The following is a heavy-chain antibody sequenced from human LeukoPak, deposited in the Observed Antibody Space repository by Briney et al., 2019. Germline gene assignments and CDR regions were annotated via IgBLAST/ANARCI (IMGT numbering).Heavy chain of an antibody. CDR3: AKDPSPITMIVLRPGYFDY. V-gene: IGHV3-23*01. CDR2: ISGSGGST. D-gene: IGHD3-22*01. J-gene: IGHJ4*02. CDR1: GFTFSSYA. Sequence: PGGSLRLSFAASGFTFSSYAMSWVRQAPGKGLEWVSAISGSGGSTYYADSVKGRLTISRDNSKNTLYLQMNSLRAEDTAVYYCAKDPSPITMIVLRPGYFDYWGQGTLVTVSS.